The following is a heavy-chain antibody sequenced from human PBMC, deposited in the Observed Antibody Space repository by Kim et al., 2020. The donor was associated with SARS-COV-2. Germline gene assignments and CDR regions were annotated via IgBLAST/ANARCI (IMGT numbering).Heavy chain of an antibody. D-gene: IGHD2-8*01. Sequence: GGSQRLSCAASRFTFSSYWMHWVRQAPGKGLMWVSRLNSDGSTTSYADSVKGRFTISRDNAKNTLYLQINSLRAEDTAVYYCARSNNGSFDYWGQGTLVTVSS. CDR3: ARSNNGSFDY. CDR2: LNSDGSTT. CDR1: RFTFSSYW. J-gene: IGHJ4*02. V-gene: IGHV3-74*01.